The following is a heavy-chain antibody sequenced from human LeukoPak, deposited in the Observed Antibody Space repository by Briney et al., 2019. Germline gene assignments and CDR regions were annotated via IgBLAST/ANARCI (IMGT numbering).Heavy chain of an antibody. CDR2: IPSDGSNK. CDR3: AKDEANKNQFDQ. J-gene: IGHJ4*02. CDR1: GFTFSSYG. Sequence: PGGSLRLSCAASGFTFSSYGMHWVRQAPGKGLEWVAFIPSDGSNKYYGVSVKGRFAISRDNSKNTVYLQMNSLRGEDTAVYHCAKDEANKNQFDQWGQGTLVTVSS. V-gene: IGHV3-30*02. D-gene: IGHD1-14*01.